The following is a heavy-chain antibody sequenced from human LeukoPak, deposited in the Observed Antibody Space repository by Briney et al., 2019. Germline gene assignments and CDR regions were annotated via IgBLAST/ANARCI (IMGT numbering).Heavy chain of an antibody. CDR3: ARDRGGGWFNMDV. V-gene: IGHV3-33*01. CDR2: IWHDGSNK. Sequence: PGGSLRLSCAASGFIFSGYGMHWVRQAPGKGLEWVAVIWHDGSNKYYADSVKGRFTISRDNSMNTLHLQMNSLRAEDTAVYHCARDRGGGWFNMDVWGKGTTVTVSS. J-gene: IGHJ6*03. D-gene: IGHD6-19*01. CDR1: GFIFSGYG.